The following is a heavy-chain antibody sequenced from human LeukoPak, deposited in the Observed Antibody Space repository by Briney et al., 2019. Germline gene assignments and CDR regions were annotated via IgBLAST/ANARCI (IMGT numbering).Heavy chain of an antibody. CDR1: GFTFNSYA. J-gene: IGHJ4*02. CDR2: ISGSRGST. CDR3: AKVMGYGDYDYFDY. Sequence: GGSLRLSCAASGFTFNSYAMSWVRQAPGKGLEWVSAISGSRGSTYYADSVKGRLTISRDNSKNTLFLQMNSLRAEDTAVYYCAKVMGYGDYDYFDYWGQGTLVTVSS. V-gene: IGHV3-23*01. D-gene: IGHD4-17*01.